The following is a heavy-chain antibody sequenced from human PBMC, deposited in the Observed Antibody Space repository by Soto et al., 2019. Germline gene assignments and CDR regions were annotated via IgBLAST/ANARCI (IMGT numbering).Heavy chain of an antibody. Sequence: QVQLVESGGGVVQPGRSLRLSCAASGFTFSSYGMHWVRQAPGKGLHWVALICYDGTNKYYADSVKGRFTIYRDKSKNTLHPQMQSLLTEDTAGYYCARNRVPGYTGSYEADSWGQGTLVTVAS. CDR2: ICYDGTNK. V-gene: IGHV3-33*01. CDR3: ARNRVPGYTGSYEADS. CDR1: GFTFSSYG. J-gene: IGHJ4*02. D-gene: IGHD1-26*01.